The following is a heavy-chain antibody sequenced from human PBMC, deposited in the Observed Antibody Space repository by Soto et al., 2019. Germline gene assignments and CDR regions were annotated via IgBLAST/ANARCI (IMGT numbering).Heavy chain of an antibody. CDR2: IYSGGTT. Sequence: EVQLVESGGGLVQPGGSLRLSCAASGFTVSSNFMSWVRQAPGKGLEWVSVIYSGGTTYYADSVKGRFTISRDNSKNTVYLQMNSLRAEDTAVYYCASPGAASGYTSTLDEGRNWGQGTLVTVSS. CDR3: ASPGAASGYTSTLDEGRN. J-gene: IGHJ4*02. V-gene: IGHV3-66*01. D-gene: IGHD6-13*01. CDR1: GFTVSSNF.